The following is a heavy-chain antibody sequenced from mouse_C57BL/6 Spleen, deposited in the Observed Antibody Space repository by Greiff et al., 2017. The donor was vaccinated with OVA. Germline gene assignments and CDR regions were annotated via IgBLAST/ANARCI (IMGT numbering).Heavy chain of an antibody. D-gene: IGHD1-1*01. CDR1: GYTFTDYE. V-gene: IGHV1-15*01. J-gene: IGHJ1*03. Sequence: QVQLKQSGAELVRPGASVTLSCKASGYTFTDYEMHWVKQTPVHGLEWIGAIDPETGGTAYNQKFKGKAILTADKSSSTAYMELRSLTSEDSAVYYCTIVAHWYFDVWGTGTTVTVSS. CDR2: IDPETGGT. CDR3: TIVAHWYFDV.